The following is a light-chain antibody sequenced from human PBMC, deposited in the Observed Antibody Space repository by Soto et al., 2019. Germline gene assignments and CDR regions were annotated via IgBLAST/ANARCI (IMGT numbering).Light chain of an antibody. CDR1: QSISNW. J-gene: IGKJ4*01. CDR3: QQYNTYPLT. CDR2: DAS. Sequence: DIQMTQSPSTLSASLGDRGSSACRASQSISNWLAWYQQKPGEAPKVLISDASSLESGVPSRFSGSGSGTEFTLTISSLQPDDFATYYCQQYNTYPLTFGGGTKVDI. V-gene: IGKV1-5*01.